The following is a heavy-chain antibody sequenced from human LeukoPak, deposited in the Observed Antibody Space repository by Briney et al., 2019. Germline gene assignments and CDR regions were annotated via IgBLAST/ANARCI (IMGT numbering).Heavy chain of an antibody. CDR2: IIPIFGTA. D-gene: IGHD3-16*02. J-gene: IGHJ3*02. Sequence: SVKVSCKASGGTFSSYAISRVRQAPGQGLEWMGGIIPIFGTANYAQKFQGRVTITADESTSTAYMELSSLRSEDTAVYYCARGITFGGVIVIGRSAFDIWGQGTMVTVSS. V-gene: IGHV1-69*13. CDR1: GGTFSSYA. CDR3: ARGITFGGVIVIGRSAFDI.